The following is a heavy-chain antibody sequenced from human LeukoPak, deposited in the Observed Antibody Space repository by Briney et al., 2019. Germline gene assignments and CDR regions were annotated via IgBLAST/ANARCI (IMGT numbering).Heavy chain of an antibody. J-gene: IGHJ4*02. CDR1: GFTFSSYG. CDR3: ARDRSSTWSLDY. V-gene: IGHV3-30*02. CDR2: IRYDGSNK. D-gene: IGHD6-13*01. Sequence: GGSLRLSCAASGFTFSSYGMHWVRQAPGEGLEWVAFIRYDGSNKYYADSVKGRFTISRDNSKNSLYLQMNSLRADDTAVYYCARDRSSTWSLDYWGQGTLVTVSS.